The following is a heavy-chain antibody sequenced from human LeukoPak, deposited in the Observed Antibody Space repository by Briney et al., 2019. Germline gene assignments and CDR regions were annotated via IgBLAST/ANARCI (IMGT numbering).Heavy chain of an antibody. J-gene: IGHJ4*02. V-gene: IGHV3-23*01. CDR3: AKSPRPYCSSTSCRFDY. CDR2: TSGSGGST. Sequence: GGSLRLSCAASGFTFSSYAMSWVRQAPGKGLEWVSATSGSGGSTYYADSVKGRFTISRDNSKNTLYLQMNSLRAEDTAVYYCAKSPRPYCSSTSCRFDYWGQGTLVTVSS. CDR1: GFTFSSYA. D-gene: IGHD2-2*01.